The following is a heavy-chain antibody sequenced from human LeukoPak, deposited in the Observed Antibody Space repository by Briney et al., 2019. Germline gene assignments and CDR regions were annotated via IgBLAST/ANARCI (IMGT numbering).Heavy chain of an antibody. CDR1: GYTFTGYY. D-gene: IGHD2-2*01. CDR3: ARGRGDIVVVPAHHGMDV. Sequence: ASVKVSCKASGYTFTGYYMHWVRQAPGQGLEWMGWINPNSGGTNYAQKFQGWVTMTRDTSISTAYMELSRLRSDDTAVYYCARGRGDIVVVPAHHGMDVWGQGTTVTVSS. CDR2: INPNSGGT. J-gene: IGHJ6*02. V-gene: IGHV1-2*04.